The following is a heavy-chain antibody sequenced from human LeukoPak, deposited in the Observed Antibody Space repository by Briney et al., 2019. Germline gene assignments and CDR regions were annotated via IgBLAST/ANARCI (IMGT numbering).Heavy chain of an antibody. V-gene: IGHV4-30-4*08. CDR1: GGSISSGDYY. CDR2: IYYSGST. CDR3: ARGYSGSYWGGASGGYFDY. J-gene: IGHJ4*02. Sequence: PSQTLSLTCTVSGGSISSGDYYWRWIRQPPGKGLEWIGYIYYSGSTYYNPSLKSRVTISVDTSKNQFSLKLSSVTAADTAVYYGARGYSGSYWGGASGGYFDYWGQGTLVTVSS. D-gene: IGHD1-26*01.